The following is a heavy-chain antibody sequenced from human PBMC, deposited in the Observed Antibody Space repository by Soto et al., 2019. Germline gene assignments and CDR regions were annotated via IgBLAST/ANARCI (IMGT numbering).Heavy chain of an antibody. Sequence: PGESLKISCKGSGYSFTSYWIGWVRQMPGKGLEWMGIIYPGDSDTRYSPSFQGQVTISADKSISTAYLQWSSLKASDTAMYYCARHLSPLVGHNWFEPWGQGTLVTVSS. D-gene: IGHD6-6*01. J-gene: IGHJ5*02. CDR1: GYSFTSYW. CDR3: ARHLSPLVGHNWFEP. CDR2: IYPGDSDT. V-gene: IGHV5-51*01.